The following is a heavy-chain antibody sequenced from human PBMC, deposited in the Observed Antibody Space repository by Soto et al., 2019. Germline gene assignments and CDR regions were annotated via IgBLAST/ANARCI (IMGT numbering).Heavy chain of an antibody. CDR2: IKEDGSEK. Sequence: EVQVVESGGGLVQPGGSLRLSCAASGFRFSGFWMNWVRQAPGKGLQWVAIIKEDGSEKYYVDSVNGRFTISRDNAKNSLYLQMDRLRVEDTSVYYCVRGSGFFLDQWGQGTPVTVSS. D-gene: IGHD6-19*01. V-gene: IGHV3-7*01. CDR3: VRGSGFFLDQ. J-gene: IGHJ4*02. CDR1: GFRFSGFW.